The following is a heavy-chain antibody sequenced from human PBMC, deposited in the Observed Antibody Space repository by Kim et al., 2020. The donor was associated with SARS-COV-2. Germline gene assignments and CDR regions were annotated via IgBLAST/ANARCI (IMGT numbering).Heavy chain of an antibody. V-gene: IGHV4-39*01. J-gene: IGHJ4*02. CDR1: GGSISSSSYY. D-gene: IGHD6-13*01. CDR2: IYYSGST. CDR3: ARLLKGGPAAGTVDY. Sequence: SETLSLTCTVSGGSISSSSYYWGWIRQPPGKGLEWIGSIYYSGSTYYNPSLKSRVTISVDTSKNQFSLKLSSVTAADTAVYYCARLLKGGPAAGTVDYWGQGTLVTVSS.